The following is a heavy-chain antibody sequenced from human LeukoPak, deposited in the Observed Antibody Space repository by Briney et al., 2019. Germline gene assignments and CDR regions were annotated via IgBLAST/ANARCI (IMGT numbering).Heavy chain of an antibody. V-gene: IGHV4-59*01. CDR1: GGYISSYY. CDR2: IYYSGST. D-gene: IGHD6-19*01. CDR3: ARDRLPLEYSSGWYRSWAFDI. J-gene: IGHJ3*02. Sequence: SETLSLTCTVSGGYISSYYWSWIRQPPGKGLEWIGYIYYSGSTNYNPSLRSRVTISVDTSKNQFSLKLSSVTAADTAVYYCARDRLPLEYSSGWYRSWAFDIWGQGTMVTVSS.